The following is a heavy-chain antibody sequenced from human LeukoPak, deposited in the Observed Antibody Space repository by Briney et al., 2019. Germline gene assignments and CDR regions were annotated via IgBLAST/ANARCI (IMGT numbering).Heavy chain of an antibody. CDR3: ATGYSYGGY. CDR2: INHSGST. J-gene: IGHJ4*02. D-gene: IGHD5-18*01. V-gene: IGHV4-34*01. CDR1: GGSFSGYY. Sequence: SETLSLTCAVYGGSFSGYYWSWFRQPPGKGLEWIGEINHSGSTNYNPSLKSRVTISVDTSKNQFSLKLSSVTAADTAVYYCATGYSYGGYWGQGTLVTVSS.